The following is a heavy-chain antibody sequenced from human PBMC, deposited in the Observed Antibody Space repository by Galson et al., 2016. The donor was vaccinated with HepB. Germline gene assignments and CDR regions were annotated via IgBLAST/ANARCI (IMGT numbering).Heavy chain of an antibody. J-gene: IGHJ4*01. D-gene: IGHD1-26*01. CDR1: GGSISGYY. CDR2: IYDSGST. Sequence: SEPLSLTCTVSGGSISGYYWSWIRQPPGKGLEWIGYIYDSGSTNYNPSLTSRLTISIDTSKNQFSLKLTSVTAADTAVYYCAILPRLWDGYFDYWGHGTLVTVSS. CDR3: AILPRLWDGYFDY. V-gene: IGHV4-59*08.